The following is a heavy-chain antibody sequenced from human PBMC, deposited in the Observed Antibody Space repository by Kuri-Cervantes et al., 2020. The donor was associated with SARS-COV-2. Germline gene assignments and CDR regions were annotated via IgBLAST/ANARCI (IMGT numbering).Heavy chain of an antibody. J-gene: IGHJ6*02. CDR1: GYTFTSYG. V-gene: IGHV1-18*04. CDR3: ARRIAAAGYYYYYGMDV. Sequence: ASVKVSCKASGYTFTSYGISWVRQTPGQGLEWMGWISAYNGNTNYAQKLQGRVTMTTDTSTSTAYMELRSLRSDDTAVYYCARRIAAAGYYYYYGMDVWGQGTTVTVSS. CDR2: ISAYNGNT. D-gene: IGHD6-13*01.